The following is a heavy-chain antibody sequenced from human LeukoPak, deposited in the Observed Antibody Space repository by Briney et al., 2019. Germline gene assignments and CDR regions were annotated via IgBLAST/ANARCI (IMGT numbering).Heavy chain of an antibody. Sequence: ASVKVSCKVSGYTLTELSMHWVRQAPGKGLEWMGGFDPEDGETIYAQKFQGRVTMTEDTSTDTAYMELSSLRSEDTAVYYCAAAPGWELLNEYFQHWGQGTLVTVSS. V-gene: IGHV1-24*01. D-gene: IGHD1-26*01. CDR3: AAAPGWELLNEYFQH. CDR2: FDPEDGET. J-gene: IGHJ1*01. CDR1: GYTLTELS.